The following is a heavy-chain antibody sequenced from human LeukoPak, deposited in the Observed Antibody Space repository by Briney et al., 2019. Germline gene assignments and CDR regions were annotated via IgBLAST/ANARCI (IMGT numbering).Heavy chain of an antibody. J-gene: IGHJ4*02. V-gene: IGHV3-7*05. CDR1: GFTFSNFW. CDR3: VAGTTY. Sequence: GGSLRLSCAASGFTFSNFWMTWVRQAPGKGLEWVAIIKQDGSQKYYVNSVKGRFTISRDNARNSLYLQMNSLRAEDTAVYWAVAGTTYWGQGTLVTVSS. CDR2: IKQDGSQK. D-gene: IGHD6-19*01.